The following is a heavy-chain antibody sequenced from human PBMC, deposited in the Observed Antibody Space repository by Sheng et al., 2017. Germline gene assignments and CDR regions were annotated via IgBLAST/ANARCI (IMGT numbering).Heavy chain of an antibody. J-gene: IGHJ4*02. CDR3: AKDRTPWYQLLWRVFDY. V-gene: IGHV3-23*01. D-gene: IGHD2-2*01. CDR1: GFTFSSYA. CDR2: ISGSGGST. Sequence: EVQLLESGGGLVQPGGSLRLSCAASGFTFSSYAMSWVRQAPGKGLEWVSAISGSGGSTYYADSVKGRFTISRDNSKNTLYLQMNSLRAEDTAVYYCAKDRTPWYQLLWRVFDYWGQGTLVTVSS.